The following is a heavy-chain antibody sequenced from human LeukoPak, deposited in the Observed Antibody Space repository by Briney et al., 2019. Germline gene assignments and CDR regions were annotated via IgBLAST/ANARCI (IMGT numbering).Heavy chain of an antibody. CDR1: GFTFSSYW. V-gene: IGHV3-74*01. J-gene: IGHJ4*02. CDR2: INSDGSST. D-gene: IGHD4-17*01. CDR3: VRENHDYGDYDLDY. Sequence: GGSLRLSCAASGFTFSSYWMHWVRQAPGKGLVWVSRINSDGSSTSYADSVKGRFTISRDNAKNTLYLQMNSLRAEGTAVYYCVRENHDYGDYDLDYWGQGTLVTVSS.